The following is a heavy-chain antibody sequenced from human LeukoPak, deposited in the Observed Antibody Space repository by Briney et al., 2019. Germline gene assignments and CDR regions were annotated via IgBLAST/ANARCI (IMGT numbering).Heavy chain of an antibody. CDR2: INHSGST. D-gene: IGHD2-2*01. J-gene: IGHJ6*03. CDR3: ARGGSEEREDIVVVPAAMRDYYYYMDV. Sequence: PSETLSLTCAVYGGSFSGYYWSWIRQPPGKGLEWIGEINHSGSTNYNPSLKSRVTISVDTSKNQFSLKLSSVTAADTAVYYCARGGSEEREDIVVVPAAMRDYYYYMDVWGKGTTVTVSS. V-gene: IGHV4-34*01. CDR1: GGSFSGYY.